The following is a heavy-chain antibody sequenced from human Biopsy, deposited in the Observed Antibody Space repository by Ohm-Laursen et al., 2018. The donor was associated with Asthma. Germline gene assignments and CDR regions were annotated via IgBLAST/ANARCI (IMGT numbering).Heavy chain of an antibody. CDR3: ARDDTVGILDY. V-gene: IGHV4-59*01. D-gene: IGHD1-26*01. CDR2: VYHSGST. Sequence: GTLSLTCHVSGSSISSYYWSWIRQSPGKGLEWIGYVYHSGSTKYNPSLESRVTISIDTSKMQFSLRLASVTAADSAVYFCARDDTVGILDYWGQGTLVTVSS. CDR1: GSSISSYY. J-gene: IGHJ4*02.